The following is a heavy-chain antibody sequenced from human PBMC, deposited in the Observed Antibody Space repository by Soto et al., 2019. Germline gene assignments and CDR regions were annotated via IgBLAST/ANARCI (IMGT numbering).Heavy chain of an antibody. CDR1: GGSISGYY. CDR3: ARYRRGTGWYYLDY. CDR2: IYDSGST. J-gene: IGHJ4*02. Sequence: SATLSLTCTVSGGSISGYYWTWIRLSPGKSPEWIGYIYDSGSTNYSPSLQSRVTMSVDRSKNQFSLALTSVTAADTALYFCARYRRGTGWYYLDYWGQGILVTVSS. V-gene: IGHV4-59*01. D-gene: IGHD6-19*01.